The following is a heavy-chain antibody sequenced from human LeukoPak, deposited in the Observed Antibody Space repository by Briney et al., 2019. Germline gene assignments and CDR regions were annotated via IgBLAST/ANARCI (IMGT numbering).Heavy chain of an antibody. CDR2: INHDGSDT. J-gene: IGHJ5*02. D-gene: IGHD2-15*01. CDR3: VRGGPSTWS. V-gene: IGHV3-74*01. CDR1: GFTFNRYG. Sequence: GGSLRLSCAASGFTFNRYGMHWVRQVPGRGPVWVSRINHDGSDTIYADSVRGRFTISRDDAKNTLYLQMNNLRAEDTAVYYCVRGGPSTWSWGQGTLVTVSS.